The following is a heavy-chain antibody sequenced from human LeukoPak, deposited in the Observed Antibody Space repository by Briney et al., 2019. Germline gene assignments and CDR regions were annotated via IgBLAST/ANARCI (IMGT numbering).Heavy chain of an antibody. CDR3: ARSPAASSYFDY. J-gene: IGHJ4*02. V-gene: IGHV3-74*01. CDR2: INSDGSST. Sequence: PGGSLRLSCAASGFTFSSYWMHWVRQAPGKGLVWVSRINSDGSSTSYADSVKGRFTISRDNAKNTLYLQMGSLRAEDMAVYYCARSPAASSYFDYWGQGTLVTVSS. D-gene: IGHD2-2*01. CDR1: GFTFSSYW.